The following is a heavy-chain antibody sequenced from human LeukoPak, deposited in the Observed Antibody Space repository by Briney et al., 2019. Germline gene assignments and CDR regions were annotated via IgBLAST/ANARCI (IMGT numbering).Heavy chain of an antibody. D-gene: IGHD5-18*01. CDR3: TKDSVAMVTTSDY. Sequence: GGSLRLSCAASGFTFDDYGMSWVRQAPGKGLEWVSGINWNGGSTGYADSVKGRFTTSRDNAKNSLYLQMNSLRPEDTALYYCTKDSVAMVTTSDYWGQGTLVTVSS. J-gene: IGHJ4*02. CDR2: INWNGGST. V-gene: IGHV3-20*04. CDR1: GFTFDDYG.